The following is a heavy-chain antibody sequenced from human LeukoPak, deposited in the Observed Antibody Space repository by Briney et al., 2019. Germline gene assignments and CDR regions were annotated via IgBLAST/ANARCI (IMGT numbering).Heavy chain of an antibody. J-gene: IGHJ4*02. Sequence: GGSLRLSCAASGFTVSSNYMSWVRQAPGKGLEWVSVIYSGGSTYYADSVKGRFTISRDNAKNSLYLQMNSLRAEDTAVYYCARDTDSGWLSFYDYWGQGTLVTVSS. V-gene: IGHV3-53*01. CDR3: ARDTDSGWLSFYDY. D-gene: IGHD6-19*01. CDR2: IYSGGST. CDR1: GFTVSSNY.